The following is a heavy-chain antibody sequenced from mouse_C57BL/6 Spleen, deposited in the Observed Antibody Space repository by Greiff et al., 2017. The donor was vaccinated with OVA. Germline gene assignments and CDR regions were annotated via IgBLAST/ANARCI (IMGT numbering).Heavy chain of an antibody. V-gene: IGHV1-22*01. Sequence: EVQVVESGPELVKPGASVKMSCKASGYTFTDYNMHWVKQSHGKSLEWIGYINPNNGGTSYNQKFKGKATLTVNKSSSTAYMELRSLTSEDSAVYYCARSYDYDAMDYWGQGTSVTVSS. CDR1: GYTFTDYN. CDR3: ARSYDYDAMDY. D-gene: IGHD6-5*01. CDR2: INPNNGGT. J-gene: IGHJ4*01.